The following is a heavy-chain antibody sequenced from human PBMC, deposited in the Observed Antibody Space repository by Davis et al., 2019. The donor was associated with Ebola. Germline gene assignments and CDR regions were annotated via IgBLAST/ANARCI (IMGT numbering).Heavy chain of an antibody. CDR3: AKLLPFGVVISYYYGMDV. D-gene: IGHD3-3*01. Sequence: PGGSLRLSCAASGFTFSSYAMSWVRQAPGKGLEWVSAISGSGGSTYYADSVKGRFTISRDNSKNTLYLQMNSLRAEDTAVYYCAKLLPFGVVISYYYGMDVWGQGTTVTVSS. J-gene: IGHJ6*02. CDR1: GFTFSSYA. V-gene: IGHV3-23*01. CDR2: ISGSGGST.